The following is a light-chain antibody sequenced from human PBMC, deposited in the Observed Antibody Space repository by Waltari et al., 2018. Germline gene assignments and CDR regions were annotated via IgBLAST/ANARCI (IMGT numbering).Light chain of an antibody. V-gene: IGKV3-20*01. J-gene: IGKJ4*01. CDR2: DAS. CDR1: QSVSSNY. CDR3: QQYATSPLT. Sequence: EIVLTQSPGTLSLSPGERASLSCRASQSVSSNYFAWYQQKPGQTPRLLIYDASSRATGIPDRFSGSGSGTDFTLTISRLEPEDFAVFYCQQYATSPLTFGGGTKVEIK.